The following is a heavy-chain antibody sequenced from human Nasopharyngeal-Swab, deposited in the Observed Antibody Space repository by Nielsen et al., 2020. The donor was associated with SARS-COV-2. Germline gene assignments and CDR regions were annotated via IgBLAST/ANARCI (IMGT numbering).Heavy chain of an antibody. CDR2: IYPGGST. D-gene: IGHD5-24*01. CDR1: GLSVSSNY. Sequence: GESLKISCAASGLSVSSNYMSWVRQAPGKGLEWVSIIYPGGSTYYADYVKGRFTISRDSSWNTLYLQMNSLTAEDTAVYYCARVLDGYNGFDYWGQGTLVTVSS. J-gene: IGHJ4*02. CDR3: ARVLDGYNGFDY. V-gene: IGHV3-53*01.